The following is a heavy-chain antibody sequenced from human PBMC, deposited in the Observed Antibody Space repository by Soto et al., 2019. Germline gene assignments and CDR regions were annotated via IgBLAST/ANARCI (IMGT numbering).Heavy chain of an antibody. CDR1: GGSISSSSYY. CDR2: IYYSGST. D-gene: IGHD3-10*01. CDR3: ARLDVLLWFGELLGWFDP. V-gene: IGHV4-39*01. J-gene: IGHJ5*02. Sequence: QLQLQESGPGLVKPSETLSLTCTVSGGSISSSSYYWGWIRQPPGKGLEWIGSIYYSGSTYYNPSLKGGVTIAVDTSKNQFSLKVSSVTAADTAVYYCARLDVLLWFGELLGWFDPWGQGTLVTVSS.